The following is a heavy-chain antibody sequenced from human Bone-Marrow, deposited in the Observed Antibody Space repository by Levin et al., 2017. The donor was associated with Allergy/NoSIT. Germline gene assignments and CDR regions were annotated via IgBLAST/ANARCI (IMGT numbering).Heavy chain of an antibody. D-gene: IGHD5-24*01. CDR1: GGSFSGYL. Sequence: SQTLSLPCAVYGGSFSGYLWTWIRQSPGQGLEWIGEISHSGSTDYNPSLKSRLSMTIDTSESQFYLNLNSVTAADTAVYYCARRRIASHNLDSWGQGTLVTVSS. V-gene: IGHV4-34*01. CDR3: ARRRIASHNLDS. J-gene: IGHJ4*02. CDR2: ISHSGST.